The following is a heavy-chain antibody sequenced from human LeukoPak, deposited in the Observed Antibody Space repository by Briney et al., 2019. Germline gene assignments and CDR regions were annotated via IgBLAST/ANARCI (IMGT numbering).Heavy chain of an antibody. CDR1: GFTFSRYG. V-gene: IGHV3-30*03. Sequence: GRSLRLSCAASGFTFSRYGMHWVRQAPGKGLEWVEVISYDGSNKYYADCVRGRFTISRDNSKNTLYLQMNSLRAEDTAVYYCARARRLAARLDYFGYRGQGTQVTVSS. CDR3: ARARRLAARLDYFGY. CDR2: ISYDGSNK. D-gene: IGHD6-6*01. J-gene: IGHJ4*02.